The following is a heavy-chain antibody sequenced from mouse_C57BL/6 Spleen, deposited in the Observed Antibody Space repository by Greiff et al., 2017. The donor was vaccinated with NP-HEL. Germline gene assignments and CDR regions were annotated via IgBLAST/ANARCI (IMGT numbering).Heavy chain of an antibody. CDR1: GYTFTDYY. Sequence: VQLQQSGPELVKPGASVKISCKASGYTFTDYYMNWVKQSHGKSLEWIGDINPNNGGTSYNQKFKGKATLTVDKSSSTAYMELRSLTSEDSAVYYCARGYYGSILSMDYGGQGTSVTVSS. D-gene: IGHD1-1*01. CDR2: INPNNGGT. J-gene: IGHJ4*01. V-gene: IGHV1-26*01. CDR3: ARGYYGSILSMDY.